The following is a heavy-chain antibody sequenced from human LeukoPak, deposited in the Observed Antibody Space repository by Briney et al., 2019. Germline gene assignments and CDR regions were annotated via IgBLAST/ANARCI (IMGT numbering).Heavy chain of an antibody. CDR2: ISSSSSYI. Sequence: GGSLRLSCAASGFTFSNYWMSWARQAPGKGLEWVSSISSSSSYIYYADSVKGRFTISRDNAKNSLYLQMNSLRAEDTAVYYCAMLADCSSTSCYFGPRFDYWGQGTLVTVSS. CDR3: AMLADCSSTSCYFGPRFDY. D-gene: IGHD2-2*01. CDR1: GFTFSNYW. V-gene: IGHV3-21*01. J-gene: IGHJ4*02.